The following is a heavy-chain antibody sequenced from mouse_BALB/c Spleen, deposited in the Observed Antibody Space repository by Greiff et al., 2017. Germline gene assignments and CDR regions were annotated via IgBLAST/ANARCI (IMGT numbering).Heavy chain of an antibody. CDR1: GFTFNTYA. Sequence: EVKLMESGGGLVQPKGSLKLSCAASGFTFNTYAMNWVRQAPGKGLEWVARIRSKSNNYATYYADSVKDRFTISRDDSQSMLYLQMNNLKTEDTAMYYCVRQFITTAPYAMDYWGQGTSVTVSS. CDR3: VRQFITTAPYAMDY. CDR2: IRSKSNNYAT. D-gene: IGHD1-2*01. J-gene: IGHJ4*01. V-gene: IGHV10-1*02.